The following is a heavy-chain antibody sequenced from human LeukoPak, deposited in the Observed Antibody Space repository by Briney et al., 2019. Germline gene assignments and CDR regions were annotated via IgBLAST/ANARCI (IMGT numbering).Heavy chain of an antibody. CDR2: ISGSGAST. Sequence: GGSLRLSCAASGLPFSGYAMSWVRQAPGKGLEWVSAISGSGASTYYADSVKGRFTISRDNSKNTLYLQMNSLRAEDTAVYYCAKGFGYYGSGSYSFDYWGQGTLVTVSS. CDR1: GLPFSGYA. CDR3: AKGFGYYGSGSYSFDY. D-gene: IGHD3-10*01. J-gene: IGHJ4*02. V-gene: IGHV3-23*01.